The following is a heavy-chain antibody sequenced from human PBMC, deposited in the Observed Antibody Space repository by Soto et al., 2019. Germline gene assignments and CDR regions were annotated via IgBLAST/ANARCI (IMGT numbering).Heavy chain of an antibody. J-gene: IGHJ4*02. CDR1: GYSFTDYW. CDR3: ARQADYNILTGYFYYFDY. CDR2: IYPGDSDA. Sequence: GEPMKISCNSSGYSFTDYWIGWVRQIPGRGLEWMGIIYPGDSDARYSPSFQGQVTISVDTSINTAFLRWNSLTASDTAMYYCARQADYNILTGYFYYFDYWGQGSLVTVSS. D-gene: IGHD3-9*01. V-gene: IGHV5-51*01.